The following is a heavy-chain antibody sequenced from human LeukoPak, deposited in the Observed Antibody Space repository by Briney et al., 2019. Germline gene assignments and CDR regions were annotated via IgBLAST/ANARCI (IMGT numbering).Heavy chain of an antibody. J-gene: IGHJ4*02. Sequence: PSETLSLTCAVSGGSISSGGYSWSWIRQPPEKGLEWIGYIYHSGSTYYNPSLKSRVTISVDRSKNQFSLKLSSVTAADTAVYYCARESVAAPYYFDYWGQGTLVTVSS. CDR3: ARESVAAPYYFDY. D-gene: IGHD2-15*01. V-gene: IGHV4-30-2*01. CDR1: GGSISSGGYS. CDR2: IYHSGST.